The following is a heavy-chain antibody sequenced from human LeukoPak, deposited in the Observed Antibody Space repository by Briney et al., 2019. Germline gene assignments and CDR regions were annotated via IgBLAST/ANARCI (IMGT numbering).Heavy chain of an antibody. CDR2: ISYDGSNK. D-gene: IGHD3-22*01. J-gene: IGHJ4*02. V-gene: IGHV3-30*04. CDR1: GFTFSSYA. Sequence: GGSLRLSCAASGFTFSSYAMHWVRQAPGKGLEGVAVISYDGSNKYYADSVKGRFNISRDNSKNTLYMQMNSLRAEATAVYYCARGYYYDSSGYNAHLDYWGQGTLVTVSS. CDR3: ARGYYYDSSGYNAHLDY.